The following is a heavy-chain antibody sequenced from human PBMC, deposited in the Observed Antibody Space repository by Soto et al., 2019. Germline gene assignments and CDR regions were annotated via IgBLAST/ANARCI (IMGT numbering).Heavy chain of an antibody. V-gene: IGHV4-31*02. CDR1: GGSISSGGYY. Sequence: LCGGSISSGGYYWSWIRQHPGKGLEWIGYIYYSGSTYYNPSLKSRVTISVDTSKNQFSLKLSSVTAADTAVYYCARGSPMGFDYWGQGTLVTVSS. CDR3: ARGSPMGFDY. CDR2: IYYSGST. J-gene: IGHJ4*02.